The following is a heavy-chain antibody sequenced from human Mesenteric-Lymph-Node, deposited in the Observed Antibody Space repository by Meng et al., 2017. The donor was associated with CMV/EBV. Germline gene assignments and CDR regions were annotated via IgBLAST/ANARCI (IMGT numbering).Heavy chain of an antibody. V-gene: IGHV4-34*01. D-gene: IGHD3-16*01. CDR3: ARASRSYGYHY. CDR2: INHSGST. J-gene: IGHJ4*02. Sequence: GSLRLSCAVYGGSFSGYYWSWIRQPPGKGLEWIGEINHSGSTNYKLSLKSRVTISVDTSKNQFSLKLSSVTAADTAVYYCARASRSYGYHYWGQGTLVTVSS. CDR1: GGSFSGYY.